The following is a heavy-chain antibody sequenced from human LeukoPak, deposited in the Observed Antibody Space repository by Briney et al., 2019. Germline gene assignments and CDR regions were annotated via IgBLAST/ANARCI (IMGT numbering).Heavy chain of an antibody. D-gene: IGHD2-2*01. CDR1: GYTFTSYG. CDR3: ASGGVVPAAFDYYYYGMDV. Sequence: ASVKVSCKASGYTFTSYGISWVRQAPGQGLEWMGWISAYNGNTKYAQKLQGRVTMNTDTSTSTAYMELRILRSDHTAVYYCASGGVVPAAFDYYYYGMDVWGQGTTVTVSS. CDR2: ISAYNGNT. J-gene: IGHJ6*02. V-gene: IGHV1-18*01.